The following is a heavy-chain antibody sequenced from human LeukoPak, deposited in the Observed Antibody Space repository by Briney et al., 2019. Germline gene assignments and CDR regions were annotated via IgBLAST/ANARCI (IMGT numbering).Heavy chain of an antibody. CDR3: AKGTVAGTFNPLFDY. J-gene: IGHJ4*02. Sequence: PGRSLRLSCAASGFTFDDYAMHWVRQAPGKGLEWVSGISWNSGSIGYADSVKGRFTISRDNAKNSLYLQMNSLRAEDTALYYCAKGTVAGTFNPLFDYWGQGTLVTVSS. D-gene: IGHD6-19*01. V-gene: IGHV3-9*01. CDR1: GFTFDDYA. CDR2: ISWNSGSI.